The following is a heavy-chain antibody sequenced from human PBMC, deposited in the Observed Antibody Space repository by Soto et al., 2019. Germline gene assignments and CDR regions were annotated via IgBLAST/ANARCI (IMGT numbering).Heavy chain of an antibody. CDR1: GFTFSNYV. Sequence: QVQLVESGGGVVQPGRSLRLYCAASGFTFSNYVMHWVRQAPGKGLEWVAVISYDGSNKYYADSVRGRFTISRDNSKNALFLQMNSLRAEDTAVYYCAKDQYQLIRRCYGLDVWGQGTTVTVSS. J-gene: IGHJ6*02. CDR2: ISYDGSNK. V-gene: IGHV3-30*18. D-gene: IGHD2-2*01. CDR3: AKDQYQLIRRCYGLDV.